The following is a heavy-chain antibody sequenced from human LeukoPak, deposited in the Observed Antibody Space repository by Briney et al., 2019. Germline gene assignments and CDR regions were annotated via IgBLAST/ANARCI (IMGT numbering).Heavy chain of an antibody. Sequence: GGSLRLSCRASGFTFSRYSMIWVRQAPGKGLEWVSFISTSSIYIYYADSVKGRFTISRDNSKNTLYLQMNSLRAEDTAVYYCARARGYYYDSSGYHFFDYWGQGTLVTVSS. CDR3: ARARGYYYDSSGYHFFDY. D-gene: IGHD3-22*01. CDR1: GFTFSRYS. V-gene: IGHV3-21*04. CDR2: ISTSSIYI. J-gene: IGHJ4*02.